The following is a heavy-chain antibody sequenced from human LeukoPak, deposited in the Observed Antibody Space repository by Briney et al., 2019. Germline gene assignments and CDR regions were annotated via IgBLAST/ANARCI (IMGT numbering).Heavy chain of an antibody. Sequence: ASETLSLTCTVSGGSISGFYWSWIRQAAGKGLEWIGHIYTSGSTNYNPSLKSRVTMSVDMSKNQFSLKLRSVTAADTAVYYCARDVVAARGSFDYWGQGTLVTVSS. CDR2: IYTSGST. CDR3: ARDVVAARGSFDY. CDR1: GGSISGFY. J-gene: IGHJ4*02. V-gene: IGHV4-4*07. D-gene: IGHD2-2*01.